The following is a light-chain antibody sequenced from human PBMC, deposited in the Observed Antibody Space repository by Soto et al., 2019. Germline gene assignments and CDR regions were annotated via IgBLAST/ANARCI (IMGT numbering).Light chain of an antibody. CDR3: QQSYSTPRM. Sequence: DIQMTQSPSSLSASVGDRVSITCRASQTIITYLNWYQQKPGKAPKLLISAASNLQSGVPSRFSGSGSQTEFTLTISSVQPEDFATYSCQQSYSTPRMFGQGTRLEIK. CDR1: QTIITY. CDR2: AAS. V-gene: IGKV1-39*01. J-gene: IGKJ2*01.